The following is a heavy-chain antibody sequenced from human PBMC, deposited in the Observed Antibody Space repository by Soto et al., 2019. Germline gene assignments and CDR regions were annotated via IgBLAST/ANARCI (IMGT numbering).Heavy chain of an antibody. J-gene: IGHJ3*02. CDR2: FDPEDGET. CDR3: AKGSRNLYYDSSGYYGAFDI. CDR1: GYTLTELS. Sequence: GASVKVSCKVSGYTLTELSMHWVRQAPGKGLEWMGGFDPEDGETIYAQKFQGRVTMTEDTSTDTAYMELSSLRSEDTAVYYCAKGSRNLYYDSSGYYGAFDIWGQGTMVTVSS. D-gene: IGHD3-22*01. V-gene: IGHV1-24*01.